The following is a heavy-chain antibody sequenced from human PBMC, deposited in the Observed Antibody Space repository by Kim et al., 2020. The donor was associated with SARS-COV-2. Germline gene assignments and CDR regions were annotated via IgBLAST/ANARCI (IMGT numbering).Heavy chain of an antibody. CDR3: ARENTPFITMVRGAPGTYYYYGMDV. CDR1: GFTFSDYY. Sequence: GGSLRLSCAASGFTFSDYYMSWIRQAPGKGLEWVSYISSSGSTIYYADSVKGRFTISRDNAKNSLYLQMNSLRAEDTAVYYCARENTPFITMVRGAPGTYYYYGMDVWGQGTTVTVSS. D-gene: IGHD3-10*01. CDR2: ISSSGSTI. V-gene: IGHV3-11*01. J-gene: IGHJ6*02.